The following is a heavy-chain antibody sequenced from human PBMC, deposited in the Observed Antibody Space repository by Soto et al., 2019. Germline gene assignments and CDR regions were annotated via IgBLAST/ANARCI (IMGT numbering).Heavy chain of an antibody. CDR3: AHGARGSGRYLSLFDP. J-gene: IGHJ5*02. V-gene: IGHV2-5*02. D-gene: IGHD3-10*01. Sequence: QITLKESGPTLVKPTQTLTLTCTFSGFSLSTSGVGVGWIRQPPGKALEWLALIYWDDDKRYSPSLQSRLTTTKDPSKDPEVLTMTHMDPVDTATYYWAHGARGSGRYLSLFDPWGQGTLVTVSS. CDR1: GFSLSTSGVG. CDR2: IYWDDDK.